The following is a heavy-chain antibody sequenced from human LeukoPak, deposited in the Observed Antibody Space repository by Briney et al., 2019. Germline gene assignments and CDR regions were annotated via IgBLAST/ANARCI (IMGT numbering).Heavy chain of an antibody. D-gene: IGHD3-10*01. CDR3: AKNEMVRGVGYYYYMNV. J-gene: IGHJ6*03. CDR1: GFTLSNYA. CDR2: ISAGGGSI. Sequence: GGSLRLSCGASGFTLSNYAMSWVRQAPGKGLEWVSSISAGGGSIYYADSVKGRFTISRDNSKKTLYLEMHSLRAEDTAVYYCAKNEMVRGVGYYYYMNVWGKGTTVTVSS. V-gene: IGHV3-23*01.